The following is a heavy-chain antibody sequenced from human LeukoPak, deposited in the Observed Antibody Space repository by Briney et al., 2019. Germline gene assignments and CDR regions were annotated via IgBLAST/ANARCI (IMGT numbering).Heavy chain of an antibody. V-gene: IGHV3-NL1*01. D-gene: IGHD3-16*01. Sequence: GGSLRLSCAASGFTFSSYAMHWVRQAPGKGLEWVSTLYSGGNRYYADSVRGRFTISRDDSRNTLFLQMNNLRVEDTAVYYCAREGGDRPGLQGCWGQGPLVTVS. CDR3: AREGGDRPGLQGC. CDR1: GFTFSSYA. CDR2: LYSGGNR. J-gene: IGHJ4*02.